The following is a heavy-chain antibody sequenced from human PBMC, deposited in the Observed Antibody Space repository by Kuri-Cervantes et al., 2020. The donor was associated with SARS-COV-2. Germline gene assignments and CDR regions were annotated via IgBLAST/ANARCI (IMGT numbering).Heavy chain of an antibody. CDR1: GFTFSSYS. Sequence: GESLKISCAASGFTFSSYSMNWVRQAPGKGLEWASYINSGSSTIYYADSVKGRFTISRDNAKNSLYLQMNSLRAEDTAVYYCTLAVAAAVWGQGTLVTVSS. CDR2: INSGSSTI. CDR3: TLAVAAAV. J-gene: IGHJ4*02. V-gene: IGHV3-48*01. D-gene: IGHD6-19*01.